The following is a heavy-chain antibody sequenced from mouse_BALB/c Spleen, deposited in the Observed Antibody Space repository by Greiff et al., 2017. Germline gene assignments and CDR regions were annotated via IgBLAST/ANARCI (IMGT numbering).Heavy chain of an antibody. V-gene: IGHV14-3*02. Sequence: EVQLQESGAELVKPGASVKLSCTASGFNIKDTYMHWVKQRPEQGLEWIGRIDPANGNTKYDPKFQGKATITADTSSNTAYLQLSSLTSEDTAVYYCAPHWDWFAYWGQGTLVTVSA. CDR3: APHWDWFAY. CDR2: IDPANGNT. D-gene: IGHD4-1*01. CDR1: GFNIKDTY. J-gene: IGHJ3*01.